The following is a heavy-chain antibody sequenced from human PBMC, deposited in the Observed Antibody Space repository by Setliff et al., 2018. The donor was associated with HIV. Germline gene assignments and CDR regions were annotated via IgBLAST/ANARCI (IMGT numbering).Heavy chain of an antibody. D-gene: IGHD4-17*01. CDR1: GYTFSRYA. CDR2: INAGNGDT. J-gene: IGHJ4*02. V-gene: IGHV1-3*01. CDR3: ARTFYGGNRLDFDY. Sequence: ASVKVSCKTSGYTFSRYAMHWVRQAPGQRLEWMGWINAGNGDTKYSQRFQDRVTITRDTSASTAYMELSSLKSEDTAVYYCARTFYGGNRLDFDYWGQGTLVTVSS.